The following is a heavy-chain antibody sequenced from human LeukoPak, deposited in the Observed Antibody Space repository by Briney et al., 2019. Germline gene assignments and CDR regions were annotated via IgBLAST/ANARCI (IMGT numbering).Heavy chain of an antibody. V-gene: IGHV1-46*01. J-gene: IGHJ6*03. CDR1: GYTFTSYY. CDR3: ARWIRRDWSSGYYYYYYYMDV. D-gene: IGHD3/OR15-3a*01. CDR2: INPSGGST. Sequence: ASVKVSCKASGYTFTSYYMHWVRQAPGQGLEWMGIINPSGGSTSYAQKFQGRVTMTRDTSTSTVYMELSSLRSEDTAVYYCARWIRRDWSSGYYYYYYYMDVWGKGTTVTVSS.